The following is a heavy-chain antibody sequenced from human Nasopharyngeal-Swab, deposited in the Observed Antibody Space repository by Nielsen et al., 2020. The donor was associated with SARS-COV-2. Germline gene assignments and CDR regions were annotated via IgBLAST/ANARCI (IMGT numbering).Heavy chain of an antibody. CDR1: GFTFSSNG. Sequence: GESLKISCAASGFTFSSNGMHWVRQAPGKGLEWVALISYDGSNKYYADSVKGRFTISRDNSKNTLYLQMNSLRAEDTAVYYCAKVYGGSEFDPWGQGTLVTVSS. CDR2: ISYDGSNK. V-gene: IGHV3-30*18. J-gene: IGHJ5*02. CDR3: AKVYGGSEFDP. D-gene: IGHD4-23*01.